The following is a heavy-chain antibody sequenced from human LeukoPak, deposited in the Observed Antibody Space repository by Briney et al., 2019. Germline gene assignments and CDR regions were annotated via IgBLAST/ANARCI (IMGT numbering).Heavy chain of an antibody. CDR3: AREGYYGSGSPPSLYFDY. D-gene: IGHD3-10*01. J-gene: IGHJ4*02. CDR1: GFTFSSYA. CDR2: TSSDLNVK. Sequence: PGGSLRLSCAASGFTFSSYAIHWVRQAPGKGLEWVAVTSSDLNVKLYADSVKGRSTISRDNSRSTLYLQMNSLRPEDTAIYYCAREGYYGSGSPPSLYFDYWGQGTLVTVSS. V-gene: IGHV3-30-3*01.